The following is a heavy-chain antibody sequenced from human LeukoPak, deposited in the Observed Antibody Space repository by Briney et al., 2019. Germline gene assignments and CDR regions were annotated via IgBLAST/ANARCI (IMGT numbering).Heavy chain of an antibody. CDR3: ARVLSGSYRVLDY. V-gene: IGHV3-23*01. CDR2: ISGSGGST. J-gene: IGHJ4*02. CDR1: GFTFSSYA. Sequence: PGGSLRLSCAASGFTFSSYAMSWVRQAPGKGLEWVSAISGSGGSTYYADSVKGRFTISRDNSKNTLYLQMNSLRAEDTAVYYCARVLSGSYRVLDYWGQGTLVTVSS. D-gene: IGHD1-26*01.